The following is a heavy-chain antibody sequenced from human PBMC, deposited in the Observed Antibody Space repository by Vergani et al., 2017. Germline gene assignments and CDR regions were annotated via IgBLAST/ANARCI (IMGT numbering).Heavy chain of an antibody. V-gene: IGHV1-2*02. CDR3: SRTYFDILTGYYRPYYYYYMDV. D-gene: IGHD3-9*01. CDR1: GYTFTGYY. J-gene: IGHJ6*03. CDR2: INPNSGGT. Sequence: QVQLVQSGAEVKKPGASVKVSCKASGYTFTGYYMHWVRQPPGQGLEWMGWINPNSGGTNYAQKFQGRVTMTRVTSISTAYMELSRLRPDDTALYYCSRTYFDILTGYYRPYYYYYMDVWGKGTTVTVSS.